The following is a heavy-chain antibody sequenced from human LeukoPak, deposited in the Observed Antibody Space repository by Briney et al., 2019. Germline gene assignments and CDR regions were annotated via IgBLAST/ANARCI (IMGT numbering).Heavy chain of an antibody. CDR1: GFTVSINY. D-gene: IGHD1-1*01. V-gene: IGHV3-53*01. CDR3: AKVSPTGRAFDC. Sequence: GSLRLSCAASGFTVSINYMSWVRQAPGEGLEWVSVIYTTGKTYYADSVKGRFSISRDNSKNTVYLQMNSLRAEDTAVYYCAKVSPTGRAFDCWGQGTLVTVSS. J-gene: IGHJ4*02. CDR2: IYTTGKT.